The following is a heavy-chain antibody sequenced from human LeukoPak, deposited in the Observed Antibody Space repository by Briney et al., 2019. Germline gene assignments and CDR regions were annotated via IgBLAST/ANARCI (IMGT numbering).Heavy chain of an antibody. CDR3: ARPYYYDSSIDP. CDR2: MYYSGST. J-gene: IGHJ5*02. Sequence: SETLSLTCTVSGGSISSGDYYWRWVCQPPGKGLEWLAYMYYSGSTYYTPSLKSRVTMSAATSKNQLSLKLSSVTAADTAVYYCARPYYYDSSIDPWGQGILVTVSS. V-gene: IGHV4-30-4*01. CDR1: GGSISSGDYY. D-gene: IGHD3-22*01.